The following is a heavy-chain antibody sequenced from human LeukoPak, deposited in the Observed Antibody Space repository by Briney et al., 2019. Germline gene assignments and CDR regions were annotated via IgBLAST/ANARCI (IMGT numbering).Heavy chain of an antibody. V-gene: IGHV3-30*03. CDR1: GFTFSTYS. D-gene: IGHD1-26*01. CDR2: ISYDGSNK. J-gene: IGHJ4*02. Sequence: GGSLRLSCAASGFTFSTYSMNWVRQAPGKGLEWVAVISYDGSNKYYADSVKGRFTISRDNSKNTLYLQMNSLRAEDTAVYYCARGYSGSYSLSGGYWGQGTLVTVSS. CDR3: ARGYSGSYSLSGGY.